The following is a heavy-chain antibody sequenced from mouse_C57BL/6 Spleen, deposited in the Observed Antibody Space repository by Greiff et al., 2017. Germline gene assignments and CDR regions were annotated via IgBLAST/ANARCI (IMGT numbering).Heavy chain of an antibody. D-gene: IGHD1-1*01. CDR2: IHPNSGST. J-gene: IGHJ2*01. CDR1: GYTFTSYW. CDR3: ARSDYYGSSYYFDY. V-gene: IGHV1-64*01. Sequence: QVQLKQPGAELVKPGASVKLSCKASGYTFTSYWMHWVKQRPGQGLEWIGMIHPNSGSTNYNEKFKSKATLTVDTSSSTAYMQLSSLTSEDSAFYYCARSDYYGSSYYFDYWGQGTTLTVSS.